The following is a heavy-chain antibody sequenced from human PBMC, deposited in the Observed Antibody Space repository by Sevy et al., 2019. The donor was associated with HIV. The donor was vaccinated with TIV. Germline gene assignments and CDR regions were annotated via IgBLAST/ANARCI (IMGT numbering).Heavy chain of an antibody. CDR3: ARLTTMPTSDDYGMDV. Sequence: ASVKVSCKAARYTFTDYYVHWVRQGPRQGLEWIGWINPNNGGTKYAQRFQGRVTMTRDTSINTAYMELGSLRSDDTAVYYCARLTTMPTSDDYGMDVWGQGSTVTVSS. D-gene: IGHD4-17*01. CDR2: INPNNGGT. J-gene: IGHJ6*02. V-gene: IGHV1-2*02. CDR1: RYTFTDYY.